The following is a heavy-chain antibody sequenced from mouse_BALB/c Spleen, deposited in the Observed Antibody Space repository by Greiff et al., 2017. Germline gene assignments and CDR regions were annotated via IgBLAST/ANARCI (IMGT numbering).Heavy chain of an antibody. CDR2: ISSGGST. D-gene: IGHD1-1*01. V-gene: IGHV5-6-5*01. Sequence: EVNLVESGGGLVKPGGSLKLSCAASGFTFSSYAMSWVRQTPEKRLEWVASISSGGSTYYPDSVKGRFTISRDNARNILYLQMSSLRSEDTAMYYCAREGIYYYGSSSDYWGQGTTLTVSS. J-gene: IGHJ2*01. CDR1: GFTFSSYA. CDR3: AREGIYYYGSSSDY.